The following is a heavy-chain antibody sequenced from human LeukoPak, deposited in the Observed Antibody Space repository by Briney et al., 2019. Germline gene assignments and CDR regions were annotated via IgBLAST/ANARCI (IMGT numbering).Heavy chain of an antibody. D-gene: IGHD3-22*01. V-gene: IGHV4-4*02. CDR1: GGSISSSNW. CDR3: ARRKVTSSGPADWFDP. Sequence: SETLSLTCAVSGGSISSSNWWSWVRQPPGKGLEWIGYIYHSGSTYHNPSLKSRVTISVDRSKNQFSLKLSSVTAADTAVYYCARRKVTSSGPADWFDPWGQGTLVTVSS. CDR2: IYHSGST. J-gene: IGHJ5*02.